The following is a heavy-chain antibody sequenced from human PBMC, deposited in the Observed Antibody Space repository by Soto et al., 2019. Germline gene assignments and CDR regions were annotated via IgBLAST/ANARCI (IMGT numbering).Heavy chain of an antibody. CDR2: ISAYNGNT. V-gene: IGHV1-18*01. D-gene: IGHD5-12*01. CDR3: ARDLVPGYTGFSDY. J-gene: IGHJ4*02. Sequence: ASVKVSCKTSGYTFSNYGINWVRQAPGQGLEWMGWISAYNGNTNFAQKLQGRVSLTTDTSSTTAYMELRSLTSDDTAVYYCARDLVPGYTGFSDYWGQGTLVTVSS. CDR1: GYTFSNYG.